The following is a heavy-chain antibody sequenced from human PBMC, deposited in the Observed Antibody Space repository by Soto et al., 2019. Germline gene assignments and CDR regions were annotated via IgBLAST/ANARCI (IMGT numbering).Heavy chain of an antibody. CDR3: AHVPWRQLGVYYFDY. V-gene: IGHV3-23*01. J-gene: IGHJ4*02. CDR1: GFTFSSYA. D-gene: IGHD6-6*01. Sequence: LRLSCAASGFTFSSYAMSWVRQAPGKGLEWVSAISGSGGSTYYADSVKGRFTISRDNSKNTLYLQMNSLRAEDTAVYYCAHVPWRQLGVYYFDYWGQGTLVTVSS. CDR2: ISGSGGST.